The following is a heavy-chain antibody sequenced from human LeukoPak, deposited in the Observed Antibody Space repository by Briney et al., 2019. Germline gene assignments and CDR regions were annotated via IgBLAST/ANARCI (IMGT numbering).Heavy chain of an antibody. D-gene: IGHD4-17*01. V-gene: IGHV1-2*02. CDR2: INPNSGGT. CDR1: GYTFTGYY. CDR3: AREHGDYVLGWFDP. J-gene: IGHJ5*02. Sequence: ASVKVSCKASGYTFTGYYMHWVRQAPGQGFEWMGWINPNSGGTNYAQKFQGRVTMTRDTSISTAYMELSRLRSDDTAVYYCAREHGDYVLGWFDPWGQGTLVTVSS.